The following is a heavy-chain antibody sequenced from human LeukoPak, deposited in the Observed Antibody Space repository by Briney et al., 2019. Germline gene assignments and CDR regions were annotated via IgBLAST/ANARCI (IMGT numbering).Heavy chain of an antibody. Sequence: GGSLRLSCAASGFTFNTHAMSWVRQAPEKGLEWVSSLTRTGRTTYYADSVKGRFTISRDNLKNTVYLQMNSLRGEDTAIYYCAKGRPNFYEASGSYYKMKGDFWGQGTLVTVSS. CDR1: GFTFNTHA. J-gene: IGHJ4*02. CDR3: AKGRPNFYEASGSYYKMKGDF. CDR2: LTRTGRTT. V-gene: IGHV3-23*01. D-gene: IGHD3-10*01.